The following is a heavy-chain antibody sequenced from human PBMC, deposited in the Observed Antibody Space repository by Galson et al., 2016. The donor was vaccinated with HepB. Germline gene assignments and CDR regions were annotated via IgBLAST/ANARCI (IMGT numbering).Heavy chain of an antibody. CDR3: AREGSSGWFRNYYSDY. Sequence: SLRLSCAVSGFPLSSYNMNWVRQAPGKGLEWVSYISSSRSPIYYVDSVKGRFIISRDDAKNSVYLQMNSLRDEDTAVYYCAREGSSGWFRNYYSDYWGQGTLVTVSS. J-gene: IGHJ4*02. CDR2: ISSSRSPI. CDR1: GFPLSSYN. V-gene: IGHV3-48*02. D-gene: IGHD6-19*01.